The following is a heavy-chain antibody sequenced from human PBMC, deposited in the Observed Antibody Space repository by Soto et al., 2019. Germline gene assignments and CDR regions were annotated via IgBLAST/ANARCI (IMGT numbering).Heavy chain of an antibody. CDR3: ARSGPYYDYVWGSYPNLDY. J-gene: IGHJ4*02. D-gene: IGHD3-16*02. V-gene: IGHV1-46*01. Sequence: PSVKVSCKASGYTFTSYFMHWLRQVPGKGLEWMGIINPSGGSTSYAQKFQGRVTMTRDTSTSTVYMELSSLRSEDTAVYYCARSGPYYDYVWGSYPNLDYWGQGTLVTVSS. CDR1: GYTFTSYF. CDR2: INPSGGST.